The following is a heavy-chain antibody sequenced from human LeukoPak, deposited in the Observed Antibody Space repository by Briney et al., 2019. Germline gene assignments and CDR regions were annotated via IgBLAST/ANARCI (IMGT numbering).Heavy chain of an antibody. Sequence: PSETLSLTYTVSGFSISSAYYWVWIRQPPGKGLEYIGSIYHTGTTYYSPSLRSRVTISLDTSKNQSSLNLSSVTAADTAVYYCARDEWRDYYYYYMDVWGKGTTVTVSS. V-gene: IGHV4-38-2*02. CDR3: ARDEWRDYYYYYMDV. D-gene: IGHD2-8*01. CDR2: IYHTGTT. CDR1: GFSISSAYY. J-gene: IGHJ6*03.